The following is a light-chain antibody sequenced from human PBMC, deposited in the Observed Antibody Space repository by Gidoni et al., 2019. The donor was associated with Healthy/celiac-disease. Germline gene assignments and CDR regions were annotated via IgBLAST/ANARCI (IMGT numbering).Light chain of an antibody. CDR2: AES. V-gene: IGKV1-8*01. J-gene: IGKJ5*01. CDR1: QGISSY. CDR3: QQYYSYPPIT. Sequence: AIRMTQSPSSLSASTGDRVTITRRASQGISSYLAWYQQKPGKAPKLLIYAESTLQSGVPSRFSGSGSGTDFTLTISCLQSEDFATYYCQQYYSYPPITFGQGTRLEIK.